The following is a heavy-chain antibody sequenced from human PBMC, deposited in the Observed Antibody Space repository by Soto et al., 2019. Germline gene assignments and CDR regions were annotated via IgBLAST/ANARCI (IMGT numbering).Heavy chain of an antibody. J-gene: IGHJ3*02. Sequence: ASVKVSCKASGYTFTSYGISWVRQAPGQGLEWMGWISAYNGNTNYAQKLQGRVTMTTDTSTSTAYMELRSLRSDDTAVYYCARDRADIVGVVAATSDAFDIWGQGTMVTVSS. CDR1: GYTFTSYG. D-gene: IGHD2-15*01. V-gene: IGHV1-18*01. CDR3: ARDRADIVGVVAATSDAFDI. CDR2: ISAYNGNT.